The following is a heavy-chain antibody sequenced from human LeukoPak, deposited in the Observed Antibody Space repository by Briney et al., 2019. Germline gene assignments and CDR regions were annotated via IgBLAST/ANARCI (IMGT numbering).Heavy chain of an antibody. CDR1: GFTSTSSA. Sequence: ASVKVSCKASGFTSTSSAMQWVRQARGQRLEWIGWIVVGSGNTNYAQKFQERVTITRDMSTRTAYMELSSLRSEDTAVYYCAADPALGYCSGGSCYPRPDDAFDIWGQGTMVTVSS. CDR3: AADPALGYCSGGSCYPRPDDAFDI. J-gene: IGHJ3*02. V-gene: IGHV1-58*02. CDR2: IVVGSGNT. D-gene: IGHD2-15*01.